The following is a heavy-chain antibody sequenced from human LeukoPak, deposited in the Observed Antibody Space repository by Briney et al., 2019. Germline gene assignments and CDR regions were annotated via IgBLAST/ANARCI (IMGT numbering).Heavy chain of an antibody. V-gene: IGHV1-69*13. CDR2: IIPIFGTA. CDR1: GGTFSSYA. D-gene: IGHD3-16*02. CDR3: ASIGGVIVRDVDY. Sequence: VKVSCKASGGTFSSYAISWVRQAPGQGFEWMGGIIPIFGTANYAQKFQGRVTITADESTSTAYMELSSLRSEDTAVYYCASIGGVIVRDVDYWGQGTLVTVSS. J-gene: IGHJ4*02.